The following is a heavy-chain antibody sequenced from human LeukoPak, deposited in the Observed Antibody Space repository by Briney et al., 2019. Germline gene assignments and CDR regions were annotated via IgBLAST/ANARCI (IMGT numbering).Heavy chain of an antibody. D-gene: IGHD1-26*01. CDR3: ARDGGSYSFDY. CDR2: IKQDGSEK. V-gene: IGHV3-7*01. Sequence: GGSLRLSCAASGFTFSSYGMHWVRQAPGKGLEWVANIKQDGSEKYYVDSVKGRFTISRDNAKNSLYLQMNSLRAEDTAVYYCARDGGSYSFDYWGQGTLVTVSS. CDR1: GFTFSSYG. J-gene: IGHJ4*02.